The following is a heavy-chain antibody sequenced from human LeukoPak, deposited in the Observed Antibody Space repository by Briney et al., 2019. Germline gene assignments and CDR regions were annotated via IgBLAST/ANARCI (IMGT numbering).Heavy chain of an antibody. J-gene: IGHJ6*04. CDR1: GGSFSGYY. D-gene: IGHD4-17*01. V-gene: IGHV4-34*01. CDR2: INHSGST. Sequence: SETLSLTCAVYGGSFSGYYWSWIRQPPGKGLDWIGEINHSGSTNYNPSLKSRVTISVDTSKNQFSLKLSSVTAADTAVYYCARGGYGDYYYYGMDVWGKGTTVTVSS. CDR3: ARGGYGDYYYYGMDV.